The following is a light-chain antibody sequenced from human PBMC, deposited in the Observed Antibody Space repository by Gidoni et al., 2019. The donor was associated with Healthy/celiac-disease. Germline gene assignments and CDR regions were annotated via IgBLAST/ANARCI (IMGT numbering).Light chain of an antibody. CDR3: HQYRNWPSLT. Sequence: EAVMTQSPAIVSVSPGDTATLSCRASQAINSNLAWYQQRPGQDPRLLIYGASTRPTGIPARFSGSGSGTEFTLTISSLQFEDVAVYYCHQYRNWPSLTFGGGTKVDIK. CDR2: GAS. V-gene: IGKV3-15*01. CDR1: QAINSN. J-gene: IGKJ4*01.